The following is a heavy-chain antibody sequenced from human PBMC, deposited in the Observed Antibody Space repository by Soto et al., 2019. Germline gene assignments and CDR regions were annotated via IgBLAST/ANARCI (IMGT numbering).Heavy chain of an antibody. J-gene: IGHJ4*02. CDR3: ARVLVCAAAGNPSVFDY. D-gene: IGHD6-13*01. V-gene: IGHV1-18*01. Sequence: ASVKVSCKASGYTFTSYGISWVRQAPGQGLEWMGWISAYNGNTNYAQKLQGRVTMTTDTSTSTAYMELRSLRSDDTAVYYCARVLVCAAAGNPSVFDYWGQGTLVTVSS. CDR2: ISAYNGNT. CDR1: GYTFTSYG.